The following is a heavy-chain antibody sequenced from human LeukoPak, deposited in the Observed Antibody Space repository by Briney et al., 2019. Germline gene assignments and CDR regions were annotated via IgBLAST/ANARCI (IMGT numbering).Heavy chain of an antibody. CDR1: GFRFSDCY. Sequence: PGGSLRLSCAASGFRFSDCYMSWIRRAPGKGLEGISYISGSGDNIYYAGPVQGRFTISRDNSKNSLFLQLSSLTPEDTAVYYCARDGGHYHSENHYDVNYWGQGTLVTVSS. J-gene: IGHJ4*02. D-gene: IGHD3-16*01. CDR3: ARDGGHYHSENHYDVNY. CDR2: ISGSGDNI. V-gene: IGHV3-11*01.